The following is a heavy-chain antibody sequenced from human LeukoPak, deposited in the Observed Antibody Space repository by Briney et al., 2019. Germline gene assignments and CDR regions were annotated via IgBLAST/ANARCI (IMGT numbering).Heavy chain of an antibody. CDR2: IYHSGST. Sequence: SETLSLTCTVSGYSISSGYYWGWIRQPPGKGLEWIGTIYHSGSTYYNPSLKSRVTISLDTSKNQFSLKLSSVTAADTAVYYCASTVGYCSGGSCHLYYYYGMDVWGQGTTVTVSS. V-gene: IGHV4-38-2*02. CDR3: ASTVGYCSGGSCHLYYYYGMDV. J-gene: IGHJ6*02. CDR1: GYSISSGYY. D-gene: IGHD2-15*01.